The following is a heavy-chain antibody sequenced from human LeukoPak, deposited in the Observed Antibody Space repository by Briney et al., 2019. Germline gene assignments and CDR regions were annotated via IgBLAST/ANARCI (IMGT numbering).Heavy chain of an antibody. Sequence: GGSLRLSCAASGFTFSSYAMHWVRQAPGKGLEWVAVISYDGSNKYYADSVKGRFTISRDNSKNTLYLQMNSLRAEDTAVYYCAREYYGKGFDYWGQGTLVTVSS. CDR2: ISYDGSNK. D-gene: IGHD3-10*01. J-gene: IGHJ4*02. CDR3: AREYYGKGFDY. CDR1: GFTFSSYA. V-gene: IGHV3-30-3*01.